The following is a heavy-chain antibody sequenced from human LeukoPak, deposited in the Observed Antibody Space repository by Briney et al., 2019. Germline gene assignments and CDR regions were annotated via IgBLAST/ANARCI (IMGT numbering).Heavy chain of an antibody. CDR1: GGSISSGGYS. V-gene: IGHV4-30-4*01. CDR3: ARFTYCSSTSCYTARANNWFDP. Sequence: SETLSLTCAVSGGSISSGGYSWSWIRQPPGKGLEWIGYIYYSGSTYYNPSLKSRVTISVDTSKNQFSLKLSSVTAADTAVYYCARFTYCSSTSCYTARANNWFDPWGQGTLVTVSS. J-gene: IGHJ5*02. CDR2: IYYSGST. D-gene: IGHD2-2*02.